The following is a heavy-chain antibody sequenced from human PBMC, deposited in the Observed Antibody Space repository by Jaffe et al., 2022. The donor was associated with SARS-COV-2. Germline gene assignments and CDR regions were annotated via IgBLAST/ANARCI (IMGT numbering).Heavy chain of an antibody. J-gene: IGHJ6*02. CDR1: GFTFSSYG. CDR2: ISYDGSNK. V-gene: IGHV3-30*18. Sequence: QVQLVESGGGVVQPGRSLRLSCAASGFTFSSYGMHWVRQAPGKGLEWVAVISYDGSNKYYADSVKGRFTISRDNSKNTLYLQMNSLRAEDTAVYYCAKDSVITFGGPEHYYGMDVWGQGTTVTVSS. D-gene: IGHD3-16*01. CDR3: AKDSVITFGGPEHYYGMDV.